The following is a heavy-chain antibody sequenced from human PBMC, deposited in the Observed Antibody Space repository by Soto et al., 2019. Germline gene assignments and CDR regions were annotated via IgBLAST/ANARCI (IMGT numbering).Heavy chain of an antibody. CDR1: GVDFRGSY. J-gene: IGHJ5*02. CDR2: ISDTGRTI. Sequence: GSLRLSCVGSGVDFRGSYMNWIRQAPGKGLEWISYISDTGRTIHYADSVKGRFVISRDNSRDSLYLQMNDLRADDTAIYYCAGFKEGKIVGLRWLDPWGQGTRVTVS. CDR3: AGFKEGKIVGLRWLDP. D-gene: IGHD3-16*02. V-gene: IGHV3-11*01.